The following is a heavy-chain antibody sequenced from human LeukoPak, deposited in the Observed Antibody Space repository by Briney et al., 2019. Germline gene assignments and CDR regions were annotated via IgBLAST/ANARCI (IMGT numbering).Heavy chain of an antibody. CDR3: AKDWATPFCGGDCYSDY. V-gene: IGHV3-53*01. J-gene: IGHJ4*02. Sequence: PGGSLRLSCAASGFSVSRNYMSWVRQAPGKGLEWVSLIFSGGNTYYADSVTGRFTISRDNSKNTLYLQMNSLRAEDTAVYYCAKDWATPFCGGDCYSDYWGQGTLVTVSS. D-gene: IGHD2-21*02. CDR2: IFSGGNT. CDR1: GFSVSRNY.